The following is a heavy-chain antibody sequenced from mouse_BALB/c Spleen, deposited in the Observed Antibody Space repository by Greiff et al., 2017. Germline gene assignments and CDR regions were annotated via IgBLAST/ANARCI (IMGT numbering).Heavy chain of an antibody. CDR2: IYPSDSYT. D-gene: IGHD2-4*01. CDR1: GYTFTSYW. J-gene: IGHJ1*01. CDR3: TRYDYEGYWYFDV. V-gene: IGHV1-69*02. Sequence: QVQLKQPGAELVRPGASVKLSCKASGYTFTSYWINWVKQRPGQGLEWIGNIYPSDSYTNYNQKFKDKATLTVDKSSSTAYMQLSSPTSEDSAVYYCTRYDYEGYWYFDVWGAGTTVTVSS.